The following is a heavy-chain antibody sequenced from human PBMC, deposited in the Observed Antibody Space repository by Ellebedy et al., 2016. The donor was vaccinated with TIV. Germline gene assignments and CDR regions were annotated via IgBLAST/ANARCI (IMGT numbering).Heavy chain of an antibody. CDR1: GFTFSSYG. CDR2: ISYDGSNK. V-gene: IGHV3-30*18. CDR3: AKAPDTGDYYDFWSGYYGSAYGMDV. J-gene: IGHJ6*02. D-gene: IGHD3-3*01. Sequence: GESLKISXAASGFTFSSYGMHWVRQAPGKGLEWVAVISYDGSNKYYADSVKGRFTISRDNSKNTLYLQMNSLRAEDTAVYYCAKAPDTGDYYDFWSGYYGSAYGMDVWGQGTTVTVSS.